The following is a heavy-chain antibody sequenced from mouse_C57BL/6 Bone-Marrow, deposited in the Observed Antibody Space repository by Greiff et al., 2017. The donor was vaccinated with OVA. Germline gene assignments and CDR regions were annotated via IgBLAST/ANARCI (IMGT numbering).Heavy chain of an antibody. V-gene: IGHV10-1*01. CDR2: IRSKSNNYAT. D-gene: IGHD2-4*01. Sequence: EVQVVESGGGLVQPKGSLKLSCAASGFSFNTDAMNWVRQAPGKGLEWVARIRSKSNNYATYYADSVKDRFTNSRDDSESMLYLQMNNLKTEDTAMYYCVRHESSYDYEDYYAMDYWGQGTSVTVSS. CDR3: VRHESSYDYEDYYAMDY. J-gene: IGHJ4*01. CDR1: GFSFNTDA.